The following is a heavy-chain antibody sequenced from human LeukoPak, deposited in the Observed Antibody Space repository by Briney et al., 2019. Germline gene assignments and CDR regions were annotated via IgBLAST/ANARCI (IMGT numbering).Heavy chain of an antibody. J-gene: IGHJ4*02. CDR2: INTNTENP. D-gene: IGHD2-8*01. CDR3: ARMGYCTRATCGGAFGF. CDR1: GYTFTSYA. Sequence: ASVKVSCKASGYTFTSYAMNWVRQAPGQGLEWMGWINTNTENPAYAQGFTGRFVFSLDTSVSTAYLQINSLKAEDTAIYYCARMGYCTRATCGGAFGFWGQGTLVTVSS. V-gene: IGHV7-4-1*02.